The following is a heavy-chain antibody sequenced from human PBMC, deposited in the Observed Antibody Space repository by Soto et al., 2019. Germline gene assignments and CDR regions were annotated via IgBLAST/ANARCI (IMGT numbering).Heavy chain of an antibody. CDR1: GGSISSSNW. Sequence: QVQLQESGPGLVKPSGTLSLTCAVSGGSISSSNWWSWVRQPPGKGLEWIGEIYHSGSTNYNPSLQSRVTKSVDKSKNQFSLKLSSVTAADTAVYYCARGPVAMVRGVTNWFDPWRQGTLVTVSS. CDR3: ARGPVAMVRGVTNWFDP. J-gene: IGHJ5*02. D-gene: IGHD3-10*01. CDR2: IYHSGST. V-gene: IGHV4-4*02.